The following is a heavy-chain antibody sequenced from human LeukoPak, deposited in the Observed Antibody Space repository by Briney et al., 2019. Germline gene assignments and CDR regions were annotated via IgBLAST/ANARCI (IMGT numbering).Heavy chain of an antibody. CDR3: AIFGSGGS. CDR1: GGSISSYY. CDR2: IYYSGST. V-gene: IGHV4-59*01. Sequence: SETLSLTCTVSGGSISSYYWSWIRQPPGKGLEWIGYIYYSGSTYYNPSLKSRVSISVDTSKNQFSLKLNSVTTADTAMYYCAIFGSGGSWGQGTLVTVSS. D-gene: IGHD2-15*01. J-gene: IGHJ5*02.